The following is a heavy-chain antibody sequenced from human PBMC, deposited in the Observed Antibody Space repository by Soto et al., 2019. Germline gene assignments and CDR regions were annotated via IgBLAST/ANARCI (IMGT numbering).Heavy chain of an antibody. V-gene: IGHV4-30-2*01. CDR1: GGSISSGGYS. CDR3: ARGTTIFGVGSYYFDY. D-gene: IGHD3-3*01. Sequence: PSETLSLTCAVSGGSISSGGYSWSWIRQPPGKGLEWIGYIYHSGSTYYNPSLKSRVTISVDRSKNQFSLKLSSVTAADTAVYYCARGTTIFGVGSYYFDYWGQGTLVTVSS. J-gene: IGHJ4*02. CDR2: IYHSGST.